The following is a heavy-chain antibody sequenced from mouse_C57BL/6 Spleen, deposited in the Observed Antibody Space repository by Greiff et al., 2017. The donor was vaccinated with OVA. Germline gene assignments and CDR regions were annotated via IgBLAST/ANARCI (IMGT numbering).Heavy chain of an antibody. D-gene: IGHD2-5*01. V-gene: IGHV1-69*01. J-gene: IGHJ4*01. CDR1: GYTFTSYW. CDR3: ARTSSYYSNYGDAMDY. CDR2: IDPSDSYT. Sequence: QVQLQQPGAELVMPGASVKLSCKASGYTFTSYWMHWVKQRPGQGLEWIGEIDPSDSYTNYNQKFKGKSTLTVDKSSSTAYMQLSSLTSEDSAVYYCARTSSYYSNYGDAMDYWGQGTSVTFSS.